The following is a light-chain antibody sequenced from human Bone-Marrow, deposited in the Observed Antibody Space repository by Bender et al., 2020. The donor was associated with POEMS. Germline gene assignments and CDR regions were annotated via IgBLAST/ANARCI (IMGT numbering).Light chain of an antibody. V-gene: IGLV3-21*02. Sequence: YVLTQPPSVSVAPGQTARITCGGNNIGSRNVHWYQQKPGQAPVLVVYDDTDRPSGIPERFSGSNSGHTATLTISGVEAGDEADYYCQAWDGDIAVFGGGTKLTVV. CDR3: QAWDGDIAV. CDR1: NIGSRN. CDR2: DDT. J-gene: IGLJ2*01.